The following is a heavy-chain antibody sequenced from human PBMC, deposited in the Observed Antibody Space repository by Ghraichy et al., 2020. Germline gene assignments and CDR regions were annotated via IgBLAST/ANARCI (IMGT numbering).Heavy chain of an antibody. J-gene: IGHJ6*02. CDR1: GFTFSSYS. CDR2: ISSSSSTI. Sequence: SCAASGFTFSSYSMNWVRQAPGKGLEWVSYISSSSSTIYSADSVKGRFTISRDNAKNSLYLQMNSLRDEDTAVYYCARPDYGDFHGYYYYGMDVWGQGTRVTVSS. D-gene: IGHD4-17*01. V-gene: IGHV3-48*02. CDR3: ARPDYGDFHGYYYYGMDV.